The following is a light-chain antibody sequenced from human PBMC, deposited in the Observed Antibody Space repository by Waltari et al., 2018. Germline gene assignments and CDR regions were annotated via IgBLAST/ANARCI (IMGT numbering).Light chain of an antibody. V-gene: IGLV5-37*01. CDR3: MIWPSNAPV. CDR2: YYSDSDK. J-gene: IGLJ3*02. Sequence: QPVLTQPPSSSASPGESARLTCTLPSDINVGSYNRYWYQQKPGSPPRYLLYYYSDSDKGQGSGVPSRFSGSKDASANTGILLISGLQSEDEADYYCMIWPSNAPVFGGGTKLTVL. CDR1: SDINVGSYN.